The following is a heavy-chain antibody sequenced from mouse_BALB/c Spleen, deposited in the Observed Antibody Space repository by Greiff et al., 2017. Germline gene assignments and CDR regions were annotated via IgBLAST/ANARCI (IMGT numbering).Heavy chain of an antibody. J-gene: IGHJ4*01. Sequence: EVQRVESGGDLVKPGGSLKLSCAASGFTFSSYGMSWVRQTPDKRLEWVATISSGGSYTYYPDSVKGRFTISRDNAKNTLYLQMSSLKSEDTAMYYCARGGAARVYYYAMDYWGQGTSVTVSS. V-gene: IGHV5-6*01. CDR3: ARGGAARVYYYAMDY. D-gene: IGHD3-1*01. CDR1: GFTFSSYG. CDR2: ISSGGSYT.